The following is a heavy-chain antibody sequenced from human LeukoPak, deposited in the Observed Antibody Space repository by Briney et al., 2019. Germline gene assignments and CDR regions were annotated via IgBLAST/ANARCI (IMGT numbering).Heavy chain of an antibody. CDR2: ISAYNGNT. J-gene: IGHJ4*02. V-gene: IGHV1-18*01. D-gene: IGHD3-10*01. CDR3: AVGGYYYGSGSYVDH. CDR1: GYTFTSYG. Sequence: GASVKVSCKASGYTFTSYGISWVRQAPGQGLEWRGWISAYNGNTNYAQKLQGRVTMTTDTSTSTAYMELRSLRSDDTAVYYCAVGGYYYGSGSYVDHWGQGTLVTVPS.